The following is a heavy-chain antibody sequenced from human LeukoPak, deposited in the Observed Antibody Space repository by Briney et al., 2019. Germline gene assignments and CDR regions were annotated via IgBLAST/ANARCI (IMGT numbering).Heavy chain of an antibody. J-gene: IGHJ3*02. CDR3: AREGIAAAGDAFDI. V-gene: IGHV3-21*01. D-gene: IGHD6-13*01. Sequence: GGPLRLSCAASGFTFSSYTMNWVRQAPGEGLEGVSSISTSSSYIYYVDSVQGRFTISRDNAKNSLYLQMNSLRAEDTAVYYCAREGIAAAGDAFDIWGQGTMVTVSS. CDR1: GFTFSSYT. CDR2: ISTSSSYI.